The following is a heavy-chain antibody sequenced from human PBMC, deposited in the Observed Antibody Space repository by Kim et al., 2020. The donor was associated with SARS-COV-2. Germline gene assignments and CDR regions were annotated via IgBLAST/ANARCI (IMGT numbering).Heavy chain of an antibody. CDR1: GFTFSSYW. D-gene: IGHD1-26*01. J-gene: IGHJ3*02. CDR2: IKQDGSEK. Sequence: GGSLRLSCADSGFTFSSYWMSWVRQAPGKGLEWVANIKQDGSEKYYVDSVKGRFTISRDNAKNSLYLQMNHLRAEDTAVYYCARDQIVLDAFDIWGQGTMVTDSS. CDR3: ARDQIVLDAFDI. V-gene: IGHV3-7*01.